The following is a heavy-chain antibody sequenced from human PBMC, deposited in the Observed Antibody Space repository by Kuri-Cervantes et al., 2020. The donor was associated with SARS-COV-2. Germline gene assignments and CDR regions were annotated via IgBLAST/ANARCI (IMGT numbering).Heavy chain of an antibody. CDR1: GFTFSSYD. V-gene: IGHV3-13*03. Sequence: GGSLRLSCAACGFTFSSYDMHWVRQATGKGLEWVSAIGTAGDTYYPGSVKGQFTISRENAKNSLYLQMNSLRAGDTAVYYCARAPYNWNHNLGAFDIWGQGTMVTVSS. CDR2: IGTAGDT. CDR3: ARAPYNWNHNLGAFDI. D-gene: IGHD1-20*01. J-gene: IGHJ3*02.